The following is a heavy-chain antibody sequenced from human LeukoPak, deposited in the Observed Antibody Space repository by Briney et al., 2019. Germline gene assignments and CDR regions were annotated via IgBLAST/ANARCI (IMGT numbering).Heavy chain of an antibody. J-gene: IGHJ4*02. CDR1: GFTFSSYD. D-gene: IGHD1-7*01. Sequence: GGSLRLSCAASGFTFSSYDMNWVRQAPGKGLEWVSYISSSGSTIYYADSVKGRFTISRDNSKNSLYLRMNSLRAEDTAVYYCARDGQFITGTTDYWGQRTLVTVSS. CDR3: ARDGQFITGTTDY. V-gene: IGHV3-48*03. CDR2: ISSSGSTI.